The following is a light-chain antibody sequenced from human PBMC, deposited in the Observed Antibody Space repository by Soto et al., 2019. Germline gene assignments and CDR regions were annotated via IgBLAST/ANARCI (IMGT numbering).Light chain of an antibody. V-gene: IGLV1-44*01. CDR2: SNN. CDR1: TSTIGSNF. J-gene: IGLJ3*02. CDR3: AAWDDTLNGWV. Sequence: QSVLTQPPSASGTPGQGVTISCYGSTSTIGSNFVIWYQQLPGTAPKLLIYSNNKRPSGVPDRFSGSKSGTSASLAISGLQSEDEADYYCAAWDDTLNGWVFGGGTKLTVL.